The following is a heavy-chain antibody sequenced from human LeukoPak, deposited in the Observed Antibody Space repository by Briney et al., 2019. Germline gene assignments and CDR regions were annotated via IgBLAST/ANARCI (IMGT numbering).Heavy chain of an antibody. J-gene: IGHJ3*02. CDR2: IYYSGST. Sequence: PSETLSLTCTVSGGSISSSSYYWGWIRQPPGKGLEWIGSIYYSGSTYYNPSLKSRITISVETTKNHFSLKLSSVTAADTAVYYCARQAPYDFAEAFDIWGQGTMVTVSS. D-gene: IGHD3-3*01. V-gene: IGHV4-39*01. CDR3: ARQAPYDFAEAFDI. CDR1: GGSISSSSYY.